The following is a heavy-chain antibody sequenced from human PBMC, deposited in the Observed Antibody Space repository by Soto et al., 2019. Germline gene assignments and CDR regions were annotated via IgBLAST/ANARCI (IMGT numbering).Heavy chain of an antibody. V-gene: IGHV1-58*01. D-gene: IGHD3-22*01. Sequence: SVKVSCKASGFTFTSSAVQWVRQARGQRLEWIGWIVVGSGNTNYAQKFQERVTITRDMSTSTAYMEPSSLRSEDTAVYYCAASLVVVDAFDIWGQGTMVTVS. CDR1: GFTFTSSA. CDR3: AASLVVVDAFDI. J-gene: IGHJ3*02. CDR2: IVVGSGNT.